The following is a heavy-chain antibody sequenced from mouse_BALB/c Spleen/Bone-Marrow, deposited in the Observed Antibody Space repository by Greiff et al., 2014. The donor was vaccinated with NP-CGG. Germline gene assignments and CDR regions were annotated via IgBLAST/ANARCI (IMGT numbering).Heavy chain of an antibody. CDR2: IQYSGST. V-gene: IGHV3-1*02. J-gene: IGHJ2*01. Sequence: VQLQQSGPDLVKPSQSLSLTCTVTGYSITSGYSWHWIRQFPGNNLEWMGYIQYSGSTNYNPSLKSQISITRDTSKNQFFLQLKSVTTEDTATYYCARRGSIYDGYLDYWGQGTTLTVSA. CDR3: ARRGSIYDGYLDY. CDR1: GYSITSGYS. D-gene: IGHD2-3*01.